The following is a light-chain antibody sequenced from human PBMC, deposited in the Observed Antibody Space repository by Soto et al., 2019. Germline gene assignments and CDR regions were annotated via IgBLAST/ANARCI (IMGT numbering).Light chain of an antibody. CDR1: QSVSSN. J-gene: IGKJ1*01. V-gene: IGKV3-15*01. CDR2: GAS. CDR3: QHYNNWPPAWT. Sequence: EIVMTQSPATLSVSPGERDTLSCRASQSVSSNLAWYQQRPGQAPRLLIYGASTRATGIPARFSGSGSGTEFTLTISSLQSEDFAVYYCQHYNNWPPAWTFGQGTKV.